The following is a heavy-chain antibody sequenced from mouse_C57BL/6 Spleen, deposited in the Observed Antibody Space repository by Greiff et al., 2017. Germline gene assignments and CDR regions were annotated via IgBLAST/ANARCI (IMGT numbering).Heavy chain of an antibody. CDR1: GYTFTDYN. Sequence: QVQLQQSGPELVKPGASVKISCKASGYTFTDYNINWVKQSTGQGLEWIGWIFPGSGSTYYNEKFKGKATLTVDKSSSTAYMLLSSLTSEDSAVYYCAVSYCGSSFGYWYFDVWGTGTTVTVSS. D-gene: IGHD1-1*01. V-gene: IGHV1-75*01. J-gene: IGHJ1*03. CDR3: AVSYCGSSFGYWYFDV. CDR2: IFPGSGST.